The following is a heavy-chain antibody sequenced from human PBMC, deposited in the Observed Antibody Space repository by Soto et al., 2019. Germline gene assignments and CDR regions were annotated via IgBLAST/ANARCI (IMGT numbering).Heavy chain of an antibody. V-gene: IGHV1-8*01. CDR2: MNPNSGNT. Sequence: GASVKVSCKASGYTFTNYDINWVRQATGQGLEWMGWMNPNSGNTGYAQKFQGRVTMTRNTSISTAYMELSRLRSDDTAVYYCARGVTYYDFWSGYPRNWFDPWGQGTLVTVSS. CDR1: GYTFTNYD. D-gene: IGHD3-3*01. CDR3: ARGVTYYDFWSGYPRNWFDP. J-gene: IGHJ5*02.